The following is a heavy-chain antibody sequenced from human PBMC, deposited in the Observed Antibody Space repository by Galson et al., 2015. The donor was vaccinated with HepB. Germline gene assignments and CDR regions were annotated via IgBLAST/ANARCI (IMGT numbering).Heavy chain of an antibody. D-gene: IGHD4-23*01. Sequence: SVKVSCKVSGYTLTELSMHWVRQAPGKGLEWMGGFNPEDGETIYAQKFQGRVTMTEDTSTDTAYMELSSLRSEDTAVYYCATLGNFRVVTPSYWGQGTLVTVSS. CDR1: GYTLTELS. V-gene: IGHV1-24*01. J-gene: IGHJ4*02. CDR3: ATLGNFRVVTPSY. CDR2: FNPEDGET.